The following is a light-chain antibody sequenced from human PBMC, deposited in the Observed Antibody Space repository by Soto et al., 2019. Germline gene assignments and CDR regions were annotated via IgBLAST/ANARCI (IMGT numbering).Light chain of an antibody. CDR2: GAS. CDR3: QQYDNWRMYT. V-gene: IGKV3-15*01. CDR1: QSVSSN. J-gene: IGKJ2*01. Sequence: EIVMTQSPATLSVSPGERATLSCRASQSVSSNLAWYQQKPGQAPRLLIYGASTRATGIPGRFGGSGSGTEFTLTISSLQSEDFAVYYCQQYDNWRMYTFGQGTKLEIK.